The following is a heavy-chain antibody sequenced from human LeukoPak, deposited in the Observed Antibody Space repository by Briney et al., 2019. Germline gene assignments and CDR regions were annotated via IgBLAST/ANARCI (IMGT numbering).Heavy chain of an antibody. Sequence: PGGSLRLSCAASGFTFSSYSMNWVRQAPGKGLEWVANIKQDGSEKYYVDSVKGRFTISRDNAKNSLYLQMNSLRAEDTAVYYCAKGVGYCSGGSCQQFDYWGQGTLVTVSS. CDR2: IKQDGSEK. CDR3: AKGVGYCSGGSCQQFDY. V-gene: IGHV3-7*01. J-gene: IGHJ4*02. CDR1: GFTFSSYS. D-gene: IGHD2-15*01.